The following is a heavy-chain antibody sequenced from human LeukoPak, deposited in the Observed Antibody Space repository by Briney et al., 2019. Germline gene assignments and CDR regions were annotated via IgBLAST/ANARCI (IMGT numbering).Heavy chain of an antibody. J-gene: IGHJ3*02. CDR3: AKDIYYYESSGNDAFDI. CDR2: ISGSGGST. Sequence: GGSLRLSCAASGFTFSSYAMSWVRQAPGKGLEWVSAISGSGGSTYYADSVKGRFTISRDNSKNTLYLQMNSLRAEDTAVYYCAKDIYYYESSGNDAFDIWGQGTMVTVSS. V-gene: IGHV3-23*01. CDR1: GFTFSSYA. D-gene: IGHD3-22*01.